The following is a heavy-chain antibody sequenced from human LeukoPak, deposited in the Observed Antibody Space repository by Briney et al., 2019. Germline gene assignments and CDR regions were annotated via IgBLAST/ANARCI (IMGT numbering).Heavy chain of an antibody. V-gene: IGHV6-1*01. J-gene: IGHJ4*02. D-gene: IGHD1-26*01. CDR3: AGSYDTVFDY. CDR2: TYYRSKWYN. Sequence: SQTLSLTCAISGDSVSSNSASWNWIRQSPSRGLEWLGRTYYRSKWYNGYTLSVKSRITINPDTSKNHFSLQLNSVTPEDTAVYYCAGSYDTVFDYWGQGTLVTVSS. CDR1: GDSVSSNSAS.